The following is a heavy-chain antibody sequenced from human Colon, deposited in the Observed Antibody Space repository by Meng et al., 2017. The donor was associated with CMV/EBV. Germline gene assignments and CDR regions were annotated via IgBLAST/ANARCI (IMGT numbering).Heavy chain of an antibody. Sequence: GESLKISCAASGFVFRSYGMHWVRQAPGKGLEWVANIGYDGNNKYYGDSVKGRFTVSRDNSKNTVTLHLNSLRVEDTATYYCVRDGGLPRYYYFALDVWGQGTRVTVSS. V-gene: IGHV3-30*02. D-gene: IGHD3-16*02. CDR1: GFVFRSYG. CDR2: IGYDGNNK. J-gene: IGHJ6*02. CDR3: VRDGGLPRYYYFALDV.